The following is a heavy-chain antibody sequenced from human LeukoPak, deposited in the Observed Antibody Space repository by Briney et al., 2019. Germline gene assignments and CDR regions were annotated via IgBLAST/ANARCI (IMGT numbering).Heavy chain of an antibody. D-gene: IGHD1-26*01. V-gene: IGHV3-74*01. Sequence: PGGSLRLSCAASGFTFSSYWMHWVRQAPGKGLVWVSRINSDGSSTSYADSVRGRFTISRDNAKNTLYLQMNSLRAEDTAVYYCAKGISSGSYYLQDYWGQGTLVTVSS. J-gene: IGHJ4*02. CDR1: GFTFSSYW. CDR2: INSDGSST. CDR3: AKGISSGSYYLQDY.